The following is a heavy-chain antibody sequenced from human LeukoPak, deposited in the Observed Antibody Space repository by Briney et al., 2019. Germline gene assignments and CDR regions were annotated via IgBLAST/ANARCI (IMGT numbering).Heavy chain of an antibody. J-gene: IGHJ4*02. V-gene: IGHV1-18*01. CDR2: ISAYNGNT. CDR3: ARDLSPDCSGGSCYSGIIDY. CDR1: GYTFTSYG. Sequence: ASVKVSCKASGYTFTSYGISWARQAPGQGLEWMGWISAYNGNTNYAQKLQGRVTMTTDTSTSTAYMELRSLRSDDTAVYYCARDLSPDCSGGSCYSGIIDYWGQGTLVTVSS. D-gene: IGHD2-15*01.